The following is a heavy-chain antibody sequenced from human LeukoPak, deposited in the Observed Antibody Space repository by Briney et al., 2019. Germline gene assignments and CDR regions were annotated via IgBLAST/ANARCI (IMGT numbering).Heavy chain of an antibody. V-gene: IGHV4-61*02. CDR2: IYTSGCT. D-gene: IGHD2-15*01. Sequence: PSETLSLTCTVSGGSISSGSYYWSWIRQPAGKGLEWIGRIYTSGCTNYNPSLKSRVTISVDTSKNQFSLNLSSVTAADAAVYYCARGFGGQEVYDYWGQGTLVTVSS. CDR3: ARGFGGQEVYDY. J-gene: IGHJ4*02. CDR1: GGSISSGSYY.